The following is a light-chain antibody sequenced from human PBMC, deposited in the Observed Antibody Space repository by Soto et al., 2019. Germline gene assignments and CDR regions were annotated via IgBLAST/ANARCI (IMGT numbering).Light chain of an antibody. Sequence: PGERVTLSCRASQSVSSSYLTWYQQKPGQAPRPLIYGASTRATSIPARFSGSGSGTDFTLTISSLQPEDFAVYYCQQDYNLLWTFGQGTKVEIK. J-gene: IGKJ1*01. CDR2: GAS. V-gene: IGKV3D-7*01. CDR1: QSVSSSY. CDR3: QQDYNLLWT.